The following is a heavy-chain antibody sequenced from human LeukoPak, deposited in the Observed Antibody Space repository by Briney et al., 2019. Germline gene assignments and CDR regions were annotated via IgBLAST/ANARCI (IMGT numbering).Heavy chain of an antibody. J-gene: IGHJ5*02. V-gene: IGHV4-4*02. CDR3: ARIGLRYISSSWFDP. CDR2: IYHSGST. D-gene: IGHD1-14*01. Sequence: SETLSLTCAVSGGSISSSNWWSWVRQPPGKGLEWIGEIYHSGSTNYNPSLKSRVTISVDKSKNQFSLKLSSVTAADTAVYYCARIGLRYISSSWFDPWGQGTLVTVSS. CDR1: GGSISSSNW.